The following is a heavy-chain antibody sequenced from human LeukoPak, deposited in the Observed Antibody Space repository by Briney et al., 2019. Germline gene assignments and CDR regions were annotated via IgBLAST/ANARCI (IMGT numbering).Heavy chain of an antibody. Sequence: GGSLRLSCAASGFTFSSYEMNWVRQAPGKGLEWVSYISSSGSTIYYADSVKGRFTISRDNAKNSLYLQMNSLRAEDTAVYYCARVEIGGVYYWGQGTLVTVSS. D-gene: IGHD2/OR15-2a*01. CDR1: GFTFSSYE. V-gene: IGHV3-48*03. CDR3: ARVEIGGVYY. J-gene: IGHJ4*02. CDR2: ISSSGSTI.